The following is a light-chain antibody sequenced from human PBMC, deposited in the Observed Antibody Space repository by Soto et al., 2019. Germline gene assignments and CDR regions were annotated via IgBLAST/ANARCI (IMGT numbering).Light chain of an antibody. Sequence: QSVLTQPPSASGSPGQSDTISCAGTSSDVGGYNYVSWYQQYPGKVPKLMIYEVSERPSGVPDRFSGSKSGNTAFLTVSGLQAEDEADYYCLSYADTAYVFGTGTKLTVL. CDR2: EVS. J-gene: IGLJ1*01. V-gene: IGLV2-8*01. CDR1: SSDVGGYNY. CDR3: LSYADTAYV.